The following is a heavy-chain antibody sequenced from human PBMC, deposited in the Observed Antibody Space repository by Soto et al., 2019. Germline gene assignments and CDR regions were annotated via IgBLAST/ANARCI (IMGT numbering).Heavy chain of an antibody. D-gene: IGHD1-26*01. CDR1: GGTFSSYA. CDR2: IIPICGTA. V-gene: IGHV1-69*13. J-gene: IGHJ6*02. Sequence: GASVKVSCKASGGTFSSYAISWVRQAPGQGLEWMGGIIPICGTANYAQKFQGRVTITADESTSTAYMELSSLRSEDTAVYYCAREVGVGGYYYYGMDVWGQGTKVTVSS. CDR3: AREVGVGGYYYYGMDV.